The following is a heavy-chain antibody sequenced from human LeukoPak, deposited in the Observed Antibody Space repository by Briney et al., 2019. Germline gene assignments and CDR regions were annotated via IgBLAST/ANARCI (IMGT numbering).Heavy chain of an antibody. CDR3: ATSPLGHYDSSGYYYGVFDY. D-gene: IGHD3-22*01. J-gene: IGHJ4*02. CDR2: ISGSGGST. CDR1: GFTFSSYA. V-gene: IGHV3-23*01. Sequence: GGSPSLSCAASGFTFSSYAMSWVRQAPGKGLEGVSAISGSGGSTYYADSVKGRFTISRDNSKNTLYLQMNSLRAEDTAVYYCATSPLGHYDSSGYYYGVFDYWGQGTLVTVSS.